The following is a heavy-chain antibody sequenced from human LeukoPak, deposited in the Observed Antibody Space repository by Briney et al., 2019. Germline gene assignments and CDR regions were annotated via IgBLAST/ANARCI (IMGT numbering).Heavy chain of an antibody. CDR1: GFTFSSYW. D-gene: IGHD3-10*01. Sequence: GSLRLSCAASGFTFSSYWMSWVRQPPGKGLEWIGEINHSGSTNYNPSLKSRVTISVDTSKNQFSLKLSSVTAADTAVYYCARFRVWLYGSGTNWFDPWGQGTLVTVSS. CDR2: INHSGST. J-gene: IGHJ5*02. CDR3: ARFRVWLYGSGTNWFDP. V-gene: IGHV4-34*01.